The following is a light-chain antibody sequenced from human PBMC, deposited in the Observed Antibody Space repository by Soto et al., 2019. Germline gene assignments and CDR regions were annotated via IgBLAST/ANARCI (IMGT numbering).Light chain of an antibody. CDR2: DAS. J-gene: IGKJ5*01. Sequence: IVLTQSPDTLSLSPGERATLSCRASQSVSSNYLAWYQQKLGQAPRLLIYDASNRATGIPARFSGSGSGTDFTLTISSLEPEDFAVYYCQQRSNWPLITFGQGTRLEIK. CDR3: QQRSNWPLIT. CDR1: QSVSSNY. V-gene: IGKV3-11*01.